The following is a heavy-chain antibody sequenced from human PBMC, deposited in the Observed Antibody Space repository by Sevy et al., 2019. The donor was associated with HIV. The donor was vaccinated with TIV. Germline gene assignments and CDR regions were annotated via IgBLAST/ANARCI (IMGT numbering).Heavy chain of an antibody. Sequence: GGSLRLSCTASGFTFGDYCMSWVRQAPGKGLEWVAFLKSEVYGGTVDDAASVRGSFVISRADSKTIVYLKMNDLKTEATYVCSCTRWKEDNSIFDYWGQGALVTVSS. D-gene: IGHD1-1*01. CDR1: GFTFGDYC. CDR2: LKSEVYGGTV. J-gene: IGHJ4*02. V-gene: IGHV3-49*04. CDR3: TRWKEDNSIFDY.